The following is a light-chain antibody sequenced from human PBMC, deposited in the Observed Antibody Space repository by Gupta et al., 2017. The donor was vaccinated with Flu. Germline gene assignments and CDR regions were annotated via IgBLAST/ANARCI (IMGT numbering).Light chain of an antibody. CDR1: SSNIGTGYD. J-gene: IGLJ3*02. Sequence: QSVLTQPPSVSGAPGQTVTISCTGSSSNIGTGYDIHWYQHFPGTAPKLLVYGNGNRPSGVPDRFSGSKSGTSASLAISGLQAEDEAEYYCQSYDSRLTGWVFGGGTKLTVL. CDR3: QSYDSRLTGWV. CDR2: GNG. V-gene: IGLV1-40*01.